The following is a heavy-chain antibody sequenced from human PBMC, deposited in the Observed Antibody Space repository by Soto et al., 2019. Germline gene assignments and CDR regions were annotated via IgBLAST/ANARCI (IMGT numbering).Heavy chain of an antibody. CDR2: IYSGGST. D-gene: IGHD3-10*01. J-gene: IGHJ4*02. Sequence: EVQLVESGGGLIQPGGSLRLSCAASGFTVSSNYMSWDRQAPGKGLEWVSVIYSGGSTYYADSVKGRFTISRDNSKNTLYLQMNSLRAEDTAVYYFARISLGGSGSWRYWGQGTLVTVSS. CDR1: GFTVSSNY. CDR3: ARISLGGSGSWRY. V-gene: IGHV3-53*01.